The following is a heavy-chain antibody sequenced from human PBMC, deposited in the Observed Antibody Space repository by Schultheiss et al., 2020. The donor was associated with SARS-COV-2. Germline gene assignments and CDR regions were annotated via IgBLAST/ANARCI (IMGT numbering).Heavy chain of an antibody. CDR1: GDSISSNSVA. CDR3: ARDYGAADV. D-gene: IGHD4-17*01. CDR2: TYYRSKWYN. V-gene: IGHV6-1*01. Sequence: SQTLSLTCDISGDSISSNSVAWNWIRQSPSRGLEWLGRTYYRSKWYNDYAVSVQSRITINPDTSKNQFSLQLTSVTPEDTAVYYCARDYGAADVWGQGTTVTVSS. J-gene: IGHJ6*02.